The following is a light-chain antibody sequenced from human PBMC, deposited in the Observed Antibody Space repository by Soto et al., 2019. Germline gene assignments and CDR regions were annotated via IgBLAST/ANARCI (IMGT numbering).Light chain of an antibody. CDR1: QSIRSY. Sequence: DIQMTQSPSSLSASVGDRVTITCRASQSIRSYLNWYQQKPAKAPKLLIYAASSLQSGVPSRFSGSGSGTDFTLTISSLQPEDFATYYCQQSYSTPRTFGQGTMVEIK. V-gene: IGKV1-39*01. J-gene: IGKJ1*01. CDR3: QQSYSTPRT. CDR2: AAS.